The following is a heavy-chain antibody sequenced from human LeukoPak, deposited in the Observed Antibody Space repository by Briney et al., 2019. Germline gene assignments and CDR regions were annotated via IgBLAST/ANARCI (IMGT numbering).Heavy chain of an antibody. Sequence: SVKVSCKASGGTFSSYAISWVRQAPGQGLEWMGGIIPIFGTANYAQKFQGRVTITTDESTSTAYMELSSLRSEDTAVYYCARGRMSMVRGVHFDYWGQGTLVTVSS. CDR1: GGTFSSYA. D-gene: IGHD3-10*01. CDR2: IIPIFGTA. CDR3: ARGRMSMVRGVHFDY. J-gene: IGHJ4*02. V-gene: IGHV1-69*05.